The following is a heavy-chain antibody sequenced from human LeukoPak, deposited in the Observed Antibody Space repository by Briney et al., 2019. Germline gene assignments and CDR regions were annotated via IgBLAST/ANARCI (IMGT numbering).Heavy chain of an antibody. CDR2: IYYSGNS. CDR3: ASHTKYGDYVRWFDP. D-gene: IGHD4-17*01. J-gene: IGHJ5*02. CDR1: GGSINSSSYY. Sequence: SETLSLTCTVSGGSINSSSYYWGWIRQPPGKGLEWIGSIYYSGNSYYNPSLKRRVSILVDTSKNQFSLRLSSVTAADTAVYHCASHTKYGDYVRWFDPWGQGTLVTVSS. V-gene: IGHV4-39*01.